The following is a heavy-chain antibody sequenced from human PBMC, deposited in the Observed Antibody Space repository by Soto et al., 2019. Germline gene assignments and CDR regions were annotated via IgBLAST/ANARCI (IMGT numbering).Heavy chain of an antibody. D-gene: IGHD5-12*01. Sequence: EVQLVESGGGLVKPGGSLRLSCAASGFTFSSYTMNWVRQTPGKGLEWVSSISSSSSYIYYADSVKGRFTISRDNAKNSLYLQMNSLRAEDTAVYYCARFGYTTEAHWGQGTLVTVSS. V-gene: IGHV3-21*01. CDR1: GFTFSSYT. J-gene: IGHJ4*02. CDR3: ARFGYTTEAH. CDR2: ISSSSSYI.